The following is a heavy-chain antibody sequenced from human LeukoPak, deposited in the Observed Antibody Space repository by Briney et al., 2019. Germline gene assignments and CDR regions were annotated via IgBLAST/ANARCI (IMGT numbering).Heavy chain of an antibody. J-gene: IGHJ4*02. V-gene: IGHV3-23*01. Sequence: GGSLRLSCAASGFTFSSYAMSWVRQAPGKGLEWVSRISGSGDTYYADSVKGRFTISRDNSMNTLYLQLSSLRAEDTAIYYCARDFRFASDYWGQGTLVTVSS. CDR3: ARDFRFASDY. D-gene: IGHD3-16*01. CDR1: GFTFSSYA. CDR2: ISGSGDT.